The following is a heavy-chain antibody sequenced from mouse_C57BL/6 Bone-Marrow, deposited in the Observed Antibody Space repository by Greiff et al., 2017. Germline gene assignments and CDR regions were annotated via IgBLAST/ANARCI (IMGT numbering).Heavy chain of an antibody. D-gene: IGHD2-1*01. J-gene: IGHJ3*01. CDR1: GYTFTSYG. V-gene: IGHV1-81*01. Sequence: QVQLQQSGAELARPGASVKLSCKASGYTFTSYGIRWVKQRTGQGLEWIGEMYPRSGSTYYNEKFKGKATLTADKSSSTAYMALRSLTTEDSAVYFCARGGDGYYGNFLFAYWGQGTLVTVSA. CDR3: ARGGDGYYGNFLFAY. CDR2: MYPRSGST.